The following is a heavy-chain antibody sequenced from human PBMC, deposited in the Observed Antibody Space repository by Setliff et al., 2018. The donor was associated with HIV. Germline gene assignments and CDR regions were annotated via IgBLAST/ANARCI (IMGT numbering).Heavy chain of an antibody. Sequence: GESLKISCAASGFIFSSYAMTWVRQAPGKGLEWVSTIRGSGSGDTTHYADFVKGRFTISRDNSKNTVYLQMNSLRAEDMAMYYCAREDSSWYGSLDYWGQGTPVTDSS. V-gene: IGHV3-23*01. J-gene: IGHJ4*02. CDR2: IRGSGSGDTT. CDR3: AREDSSWYGSLDY. CDR1: GFIFSSYA. D-gene: IGHD6-13*01.